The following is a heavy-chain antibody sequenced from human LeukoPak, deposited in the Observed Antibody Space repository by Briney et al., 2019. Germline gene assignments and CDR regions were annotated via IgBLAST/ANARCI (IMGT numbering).Heavy chain of an antibody. CDR2: INPNSGGT. D-gene: IGHD3-10*01. CDR3: ARLGFGEPLYYFDY. V-gene: IGHV1-2*02. CDR1: GYTFTCYY. J-gene: IGHJ4*02. Sequence: ASVKISCKASGYTFTCYYMHWVRQAPGQGLEWMGWINPNSGGTNYAQKFQGRVTMTRDTSISTAYMELSRLRSDDTAVYYCARLGFGEPLYYFDYWGQGTLVTVSS.